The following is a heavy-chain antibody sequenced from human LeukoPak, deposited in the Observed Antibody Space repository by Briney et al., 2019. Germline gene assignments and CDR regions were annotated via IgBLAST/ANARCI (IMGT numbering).Heavy chain of an antibody. J-gene: IGHJ4*02. D-gene: IGHD5-18*01. Sequence: GGSLRLSCVVSGFALRDYGMAWVRQTPERGLEWVSTISNTANNTHYADSVKYRFLVSRDNSKDTLYLQMFNLRVEDTGVYYCTKDCCSYFFDSWGQGTRVIVSP. CDR2: ISNTANNT. CDR3: TKDCCSYFFDS. V-gene: IGHV3-23*01. CDR1: GFALRDYG.